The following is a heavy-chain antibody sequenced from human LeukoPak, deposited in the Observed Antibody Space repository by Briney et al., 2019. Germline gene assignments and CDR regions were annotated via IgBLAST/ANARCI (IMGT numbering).Heavy chain of an antibody. V-gene: IGHV3-64*01. Sequence: GGSLRLSCAASGFTFSRYDMHWVRQAPGKGLEYVSAISSDGSSTYYANSVKGRFTISRDNSKNTLYLQMGSLRAEDMAVYYCARPYYDSSGYYYYYFDYWGQGTLVTVSS. CDR1: GFTFSRYD. D-gene: IGHD3-22*01. CDR2: ISSDGSST. J-gene: IGHJ4*02. CDR3: ARPYYDSSGYYYYYFDY.